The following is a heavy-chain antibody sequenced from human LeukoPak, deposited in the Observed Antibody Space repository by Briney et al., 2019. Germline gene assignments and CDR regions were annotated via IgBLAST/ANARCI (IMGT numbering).Heavy chain of an antibody. Sequence: GSLRLSCAASGFTFSDYAMHWVRQAPGKGLEWVAVISKDGSDKYYPGSVRGRFTISRDNSKNTIYLQMDSLRAEDTAIYYCARDYWWNYDYWGQGTLVTVSS. D-gene: IGHD1-7*01. CDR1: GFTFSDYA. J-gene: IGHJ4*02. CDR2: ISKDGSDK. CDR3: ARDYWWNYDY. V-gene: IGHV3-30-3*01.